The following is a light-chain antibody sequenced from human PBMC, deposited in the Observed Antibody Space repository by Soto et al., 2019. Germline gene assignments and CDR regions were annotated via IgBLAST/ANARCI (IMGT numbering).Light chain of an antibody. CDR1: QDISNY. J-gene: IGKJ2*01. CDR3: QQYDNLPPYT. CDR2: DAS. V-gene: IGKV1-33*01. Sequence: DIQMTQSPSSLSASVGDRVTITCQASQDISNYLHWYQQKPGKAPKLLIYDASNLETGVPSRFSGSGSGKDFTFTISSLQPEDIATYYCQQYDNLPPYTFGQGTKLEIK.